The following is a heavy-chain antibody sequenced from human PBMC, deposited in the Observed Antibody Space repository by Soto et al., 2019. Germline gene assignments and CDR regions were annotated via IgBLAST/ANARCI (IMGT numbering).Heavy chain of an antibody. CDR3: ARERPDGARLDP. CDR1: GGSISSGDYY. D-gene: IGHD6-6*01. J-gene: IGHJ5*02. V-gene: IGHV4-30-4*01. Sequence: QVQLQESGPGLVKPSQTLSPTCTVSGGSISSGDYYWSWIRQPPGKGLEWIGYIYYNGSTYYNPSLKSRVTISVDTSKNQFSLKLSSVTAADTAVYYCARERPDGARLDPWGQGTLVTASS. CDR2: IYYNGST.